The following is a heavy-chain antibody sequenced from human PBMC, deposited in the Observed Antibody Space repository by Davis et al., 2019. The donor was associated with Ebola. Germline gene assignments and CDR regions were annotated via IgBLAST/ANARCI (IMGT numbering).Heavy chain of an antibody. J-gene: IGHJ4*01. D-gene: IGHD6-13*01. CDR1: GFTLSGDD. CDR3: AKGLKVSSWYYFDY. Sequence: GESLKISCAASGFTLSGDDMTWLRQATGRGLQRVAVIWGVGSNKYYADFVKGRFTISRDNSKNTLYLQMNSLRAEDTAVYYCAKGLKVSSWYYFDYWGQGTLVTVSS. V-gene: IGHV3-33*08. CDR2: IWGVGSNK.